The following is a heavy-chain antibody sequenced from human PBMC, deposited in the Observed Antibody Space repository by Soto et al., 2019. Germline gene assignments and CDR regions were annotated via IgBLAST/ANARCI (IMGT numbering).Heavy chain of an antibody. V-gene: IGHV3-7*03. CDR1: DGNFRNYW. CDR3: FGGNGGPQ. CDR2: IKPDGSAT. Sequence: GGPQRLSYTTSDGNFRNYWMNWVRQAPGKGLEWVANIKPDGSATNYVDSVKGRFTISRDNVRNSVSLQMNSLRVEDTAVYFCFGGNGGPQWGQGNLVTVSS. D-gene: IGHD3-16*01. J-gene: IGHJ4*02.